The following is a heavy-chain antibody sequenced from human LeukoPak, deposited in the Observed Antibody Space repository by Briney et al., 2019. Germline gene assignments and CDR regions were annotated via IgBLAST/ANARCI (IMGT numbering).Heavy chain of an antibody. CDR3: ARDESSIAARLRSRDYYYYYMDV. J-gene: IGHJ6*03. V-gene: IGHV1-46*03. CDR1: GGTFSSYA. D-gene: IGHD6-6*01. CDR2: INPSGGST. Sequence: EASVKVSCKASGGTFSSYAISWVRQAPGQGLEWMGIINPSGGSTSYAQKFQGRVTMTRDTSTSTVYMELSSLRSEDTAVYYCARDESSIAARLRSRDYYYYYMDVWGKGTTVTVSS.